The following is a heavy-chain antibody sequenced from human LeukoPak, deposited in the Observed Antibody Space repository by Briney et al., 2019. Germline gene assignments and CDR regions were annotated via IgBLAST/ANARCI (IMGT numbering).Heavy chain of an antibody. Sequence: PGGSLRLSCAASGFIFRNYGMNWVRQAPGKGLEWVSGIYTNGNTRYADSVRGRFTISRDNSKNTLYLQMHSLRVDDTAVYYCAKSPRTYYYDSSGYYFDYWGQGTLVTVSS. J-gene: IGHJ4*02. CDR2: IYTNGNT. D-gene: IGHD3-22*01. V-gene: IGHV3-23*05. CDR3: AKSPRTYYYDSSGYYFDY. CDR1: GFIFRNYG.